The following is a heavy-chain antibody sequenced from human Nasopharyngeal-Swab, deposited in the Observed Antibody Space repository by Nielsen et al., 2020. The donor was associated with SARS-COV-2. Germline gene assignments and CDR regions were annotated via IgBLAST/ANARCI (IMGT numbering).Heavy chain of an antibody. D-gene: IGHD5-12*01. V-gene: IGHV3-NL1*01. Sequence: GESLKISCAASGFTFSSYGMHWVRQAPGKGLEWVAVIYSRGETHYTDSVKGRFTISRDNSKNTLYLQMNSLRAEDTAVYYCARASSGYDEWYFDLWGRGTLVTVSS. CDR1: GFTFSSYG. J-gene: IGHJ2*01. CDR3: ARASSGYDEWYFDL. CDR2: IYSRGET.